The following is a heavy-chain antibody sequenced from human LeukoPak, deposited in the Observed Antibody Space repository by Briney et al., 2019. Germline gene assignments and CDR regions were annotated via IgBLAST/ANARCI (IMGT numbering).Heavy chain of an antibody. D-gene: IGHD3-10*01. CDR3: ARGYHGSGGYYNTTNWFDP. CDR1: GGTFSSYA. V-gene: IGHV1-69*13. CDR2: IIPIFGTA. Sequence: EASVKVSCKASGGTFSSYAISWVRQAPGQGPEWMGGIIPIFGTANYAQKYQGRVTITADESTSTAYMELSSLRSEDTAVYYCARGYHGSGGYYNTTNWFDPWGQGTLVTVSS. J-gene: IGHJ5*02.